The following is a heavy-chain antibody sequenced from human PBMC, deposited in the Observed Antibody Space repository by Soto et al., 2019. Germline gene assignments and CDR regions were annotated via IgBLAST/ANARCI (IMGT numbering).Heavy chain of an antibody. CDR3: ARDQLILPAHDFFYGSDV. J-gene: IGHJ6*02. CDR1: GFTFSMYS. V-gene: IGHV3-7*03. D-gene: IGHD2-21*02. CDR2: IPQEGGDG. Sequence: DVQLVESGGAVVQPGESLRLSCEVSGFTFSMYSMTWVRQAPGKGLEWVAKIPQEGGDGHYADSVKGRFTISRDNAKNSVFLKMNNLPAADTAVYYCARDQLILPAHDFFYGSDVWGQGATVTVS.